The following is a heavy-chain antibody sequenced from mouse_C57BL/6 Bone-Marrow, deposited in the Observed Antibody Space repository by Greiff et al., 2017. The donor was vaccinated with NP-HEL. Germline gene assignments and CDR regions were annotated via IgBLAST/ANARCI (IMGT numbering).Heavy chain of an antibody. V-gene: IGHV5-17*01. Sequence: EVQLVESGGGLVKPGGSLKLSCAASGFTFSDYGMHWVRQAPEKGLEWVAYISSGSSTIYYADTEKGRFTISRDNAKNNLFLQMTCLRSEDTAMYSCASGIYYYCRAFAYWGQGTLVTVSA. CDR2: ISSGSSTI. CDR1: GFTFSDYG. D-gene: IGHD1-1*01. CDR3: ASGIYYYCRAFAY. J-gene: IGHJ3*01.